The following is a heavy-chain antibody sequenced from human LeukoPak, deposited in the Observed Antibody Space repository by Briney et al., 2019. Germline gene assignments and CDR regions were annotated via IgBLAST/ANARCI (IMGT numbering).Heavy chain of an antibody. CDR2: IYTSGST. CDR3: ARDDRRDGYPINLFPY. J-gene: IGHJ4*02. D-gene: IGHD5-24*01. Sequence: PSGTLSLTCTVSGGSITSGSYYWSWIRQPVGKGLEWIGRIYTSGSTNYNPSLESRVIISIDTSKDQFSLKLTSVTAADTAVYYCARDDRRDGYPINLFPYWGQGTLVTVSS. CDR1: GGSITSGSYY. V-gene: IGHV4-61*02.